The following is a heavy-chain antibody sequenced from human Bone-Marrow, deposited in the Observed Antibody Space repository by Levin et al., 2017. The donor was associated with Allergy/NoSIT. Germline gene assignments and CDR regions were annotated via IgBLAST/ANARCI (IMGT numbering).Heavy chain of an antibody. Sequence: SCAASGFTFSTYGMHWVRQAPGKGPEWVAVIWYDGSDKYYADSVKGRFTISRDNSKNTLYLQMNSLRAEDTAVYYCARPFSSVWYGLDYWGQGTLVTVSS. V-gene: IGHV3-33*01. CDR1: GFTFSTYG. CDR2: IWYDGSDK. CDR3: ARPFSSVWYGLDY. D-gene: IGHD6-19*01. J-gene: IGHJ4*02.